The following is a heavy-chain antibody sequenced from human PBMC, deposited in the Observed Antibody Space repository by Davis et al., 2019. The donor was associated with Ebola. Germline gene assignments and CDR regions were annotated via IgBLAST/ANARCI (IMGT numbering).Heavy chain of an antibody. CDR1: GYSFTSYW. J-gene: IGHJ4*02. Sequence: GESLKISCKGSGYSFTSYWIGWVRQMPGKGLEWMGIIYPGDSDTRHSPSFQGQVTISADKSISTAYLQWSSLKASDTAMYYCARVRIAVAGLFDYWGQGTLVTVSS. CDR3: ARVRIAVAGLFDY. V-gene: IGHV5-51*01. CDR2: IYPGDSDT. D-gene: IGHD6-19*01.